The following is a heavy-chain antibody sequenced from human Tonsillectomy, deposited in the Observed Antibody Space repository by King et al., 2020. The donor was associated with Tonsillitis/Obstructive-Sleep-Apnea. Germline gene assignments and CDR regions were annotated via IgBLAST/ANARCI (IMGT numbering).Heavy chain of an antibody. V-gene: IGHV3-21*01. Sequence: VQLVESGGGLVKPGGSLRLSCAASGLTFITYSMDWCRQAPGKGLEWASSISGSSIYIYQTDSVKGRLTLSRDNAKNSLFLQMNSLRAEDTAVYYCARSYYDSRRQFDYWGQGTLVTVSS. D-gene: IGHD3-22*01. CDR1: GLTFITYS. J-gene: IGHJ4*02. CDR2: ISGSSIYI. CDR3: ARSYYDSRRQFDY.